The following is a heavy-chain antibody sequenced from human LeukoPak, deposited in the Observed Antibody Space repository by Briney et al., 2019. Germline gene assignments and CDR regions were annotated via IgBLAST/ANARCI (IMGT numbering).Heavy chain of an antibody. CDR1: GFTFSSYW. CDR3: ARGALTTTFDY. CDR2: IKQDGSEK. J-gene: IGHJ4*02. Sequence: GGSLRLSCAASGFTFSSYWMSWVRQAPGKGLEWVANIKQDGSEKNYVDSLKGRFTISRDNAQNSLYLQMNSLRADDTAIYFCARGALTTTFDYWGQGALVTVSS. D-gene: IGHD4-17*01. V-gene: IGHV3-7*02.